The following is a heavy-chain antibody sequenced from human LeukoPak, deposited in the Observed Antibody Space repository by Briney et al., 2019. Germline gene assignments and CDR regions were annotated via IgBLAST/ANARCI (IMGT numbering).Heavy chain of an antibody. CDR3: TTVRYSYGYYYYYMDV. D-gene: IGHD5-18*01. V-gene: IGHV3-15*01. CDR2: IKSKTDGGTT. Sequence: GGSLRLSCAASGFTFSNAWMSWVRQAPGKGLEWVGRIKSKTDGGTTDYAEPVKGRFTISRDGSKKTLYLQMNSLKTEDTAVYYCTTVRYSYGYYYYYMDVWGKGTTVTVSS. J-gene: IGHJ6*03. CDR1: GFTFSNAW.